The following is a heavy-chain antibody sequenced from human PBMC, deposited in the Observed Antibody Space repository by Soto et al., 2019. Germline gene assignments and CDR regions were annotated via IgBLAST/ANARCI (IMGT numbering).Heavy chain of an antibody. D-gene: IGHD2-15*01. Sequence: EVQLVESGGGVAQPGGSLRLSCTASGFTFSTFWMHWVRQVPGKGLVWVSRLDSDGSRTTYADSVKGRFTISRDNAKNTLYLQMNRLRAEETAVYYCVKYRDSSGLAFLDLGGRGTLVTVYS. J-gene: IGHJ2*01. V-gene: IGHV3-74*01. CDR2: LDSDGSRT. CDR1: GFTFSTFW. CDR3: VKYRDSSGLAFLDL.